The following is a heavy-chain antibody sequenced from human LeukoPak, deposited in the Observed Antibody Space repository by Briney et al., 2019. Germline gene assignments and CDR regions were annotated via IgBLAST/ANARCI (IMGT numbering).Heavy chain of an antibody. CDR1: GYTFTSYG. Sequence: ASVKVSCKGSGYTFTSYGISWVRQAPGQGREWMGWISAYNGNTNYAQKLQGRVTMTTDTSTSTAYMELRSLRSDDTAVYYCARDHRIAVAGIFDPWGQGTLVTVSS. J-gene: IGHJ5*02. V-gene: IGHV1-18*01. D-gene: IGHD6-19*01. CDR2: ISAYNGNT. CDR3: ARDHRIAVAGIFDP.